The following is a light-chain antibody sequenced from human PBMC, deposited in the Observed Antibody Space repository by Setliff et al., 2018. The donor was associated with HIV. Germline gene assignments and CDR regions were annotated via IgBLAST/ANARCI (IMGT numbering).Light chain of an antibody. CDR3: SSYTRTNLFV. Sequence: QSALTQPAPVSASPGQSITISCTGTTSDISHYNFVSWYQQHPDSAPKLLIYEVFNRPSGVSHRFSGSKSGNTASLTTSGLQAEDEADYYCSSYTRTNLFVFGTGTKV. CDR2: EVF. J-gene: IGLJ1*01. V-gene: IGLV2-14*01. CDR1: TSDISHYNF.